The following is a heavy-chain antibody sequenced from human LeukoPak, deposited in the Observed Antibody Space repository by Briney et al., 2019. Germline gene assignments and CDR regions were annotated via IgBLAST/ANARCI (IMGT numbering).Heavy chain of an antibody. D-gene: IGHD3-9*01. J-gene: IGHJ4*02. V-gene: IGHV3-30*18. CDR3: AKDSPYYDILTGLSDFDY. Sequence: PGGSLRLSCAASGFTFSSYSMNWVRQAPGKGLEWVALISYDGSNKYYTDSVRGRFTISRDNSKNTLYLQMSTLRPEDTAVYYCAKDSPYYDILTGLSDFDYWGQGTLVTVSS. CDR2: ISYDGSNK. CDR1: GFTFSSYS.